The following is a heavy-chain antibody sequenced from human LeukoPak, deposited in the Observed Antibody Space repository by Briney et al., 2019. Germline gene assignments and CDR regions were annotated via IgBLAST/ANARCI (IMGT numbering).Heavy chain of an antibody. V-gene: IGHV3-21*01. CDR3: AGSTGPYDRDPRDY. CDR2: ISSSSSYI. Sequence: GGSLRLSCAASGFTFSSYSMSWVRQAPGKGLEWVSSISSSSSYIYYADSVKGRFTISRDNAKNSLYLQMNSLRAEDTAVYYCAGSTGPYDRDPRDYWGQGTLVTVSS. J-gene: IGHJ4*02. D-gene: IGHD3-22*01. CDR1: GFTFSSYS.